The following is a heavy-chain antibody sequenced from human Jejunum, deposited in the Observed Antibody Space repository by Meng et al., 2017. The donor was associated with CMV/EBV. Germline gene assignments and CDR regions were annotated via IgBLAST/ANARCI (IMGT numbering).Heavy chain of an antibody. D-gene: IGHD6-13*01. J-gene: IGHJ4*02. V-gene: IGHV1-18*01. Sequence: YTFFSYGSNWVRQAPGQGLEWMGWISGYNGNTNYAQKFQDRLTMTTDTSTSTAYMDLRSLRSDDTAVYYCTRGAGNSWYRSLFDYWGQGTLVTVSS. CDR1: YTFFSYG. CDR3: TRGAGNSWYRSLFDY. CDR2: ISGYNGNT.